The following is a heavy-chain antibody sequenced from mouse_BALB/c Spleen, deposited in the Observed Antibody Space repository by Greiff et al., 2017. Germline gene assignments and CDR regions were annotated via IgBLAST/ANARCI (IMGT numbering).Heavy chain of an antibody. V-gene: IGHV1-69*02. Sequence: QVQLQQPGAELVRPGASVKLSCKASGYTFTSYWINWVKQRPGQGLEWIGNIYPSDSYTNYNQKFKDKATLTVDKSSSTAYMQLSSPTSEDSAVYYCTRKEAYDYFDDWGQGTTLTVSS. J-gene: IGHJ2*01. CDR3: TRKEAYDYFDD. CDR1: GYTFTSYW. CDR2: IYPSDSYT. D-gene: IGHD2-3*01.